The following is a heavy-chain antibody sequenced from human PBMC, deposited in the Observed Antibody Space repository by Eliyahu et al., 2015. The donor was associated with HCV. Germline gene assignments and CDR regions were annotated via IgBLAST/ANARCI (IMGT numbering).Heavy chain of an antibody. V-gene: IGHV3-66*01. J-gene: IGHJ6*02. CDR2: IYSGGST. D-gene: IGHD2-15*01. Sequence: EVQLVESGGGLVQPGGSLRLSCAASGFXVSXNYLXWVRQAPGKGLEWXSVIYSGGSTYYADSVKGRFTISRDNSKNTLYLQMNSLRAEDTAVYYCASTWRYCSGGSCHPYYYYGMDVWGQGTTVTVSS. CDR1: GFXVSXNY. CDR3: ASTWRYCSGGSCHPYYYYGMDV.